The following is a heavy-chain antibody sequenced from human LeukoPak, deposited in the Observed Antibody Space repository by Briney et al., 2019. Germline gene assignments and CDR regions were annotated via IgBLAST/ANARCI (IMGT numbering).Heavy chain of an antibody. D-gene: IGHD2-8*01. CDR3: ARDRRCTNGVCYYYYYGMDV. Sequence: ASVKVSCKASGYTFTGYYTHWVRQAPGQGLEWMGWINPNSGGTNYAQKFQGRVTMTRDTSISTAYMELSRLRSDDTAVYYCARDRRCTNGVCYYYYYGMDVWGQGTTVTVSS. CDR2: INPNSGGT. J-gene: IGHJ6*02. CDR1: GYTFTGYY. V-gene: IGHV1-2*02.